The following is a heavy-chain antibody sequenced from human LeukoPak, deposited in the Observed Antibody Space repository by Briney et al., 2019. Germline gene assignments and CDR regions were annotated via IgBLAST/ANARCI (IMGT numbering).Heavy chain of an antibody. V-gene: IGHV5-10-1*01. Sequence: GEPLKISCKGSGYSFTSYWIGWVRQMPGKGLEWMGRIDPSDSYTNYSPSFQGHVTISADKSISTAYLQWSSLKASDTAMYYCARLGDDCSSTSSPDYWGQGTLVTVSS. CDR2: IDPSDSYT. CDR3: ARLGDDCSSTSSPDY. CDR1: GYSFTSYW. J-gene: IGHJ4*02. D-gene: IGHD2-2*01.